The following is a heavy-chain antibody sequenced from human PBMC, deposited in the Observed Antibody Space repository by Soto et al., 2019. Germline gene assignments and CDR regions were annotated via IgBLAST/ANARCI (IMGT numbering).Heavy chain of an antibody. CDR3: ARDSPTKTLLSSYYYHRDVMAF. Sequence: ASVKLSCKASGYTFTSYGISWVRQAPGQGLEWMGWISAYNGNTNYAQKLQGRVTMTTDTSTSTAYMELRSLRSDDTAVYYCARDSPTKTLLSSYYYHRDVMAFCGQRTSVTVSS. J-gene: IGHJ6*02. CDR2: ISAYNGNT. V-gene: IGHV1-18*01. D-gene: IGHD3-10*01. CDR1: GYTFTSYG.